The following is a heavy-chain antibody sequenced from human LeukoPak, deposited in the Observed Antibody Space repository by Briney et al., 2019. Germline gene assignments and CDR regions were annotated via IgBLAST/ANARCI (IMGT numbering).Heavy chain of an antibody. Sequence: SETLSLTCTVSGDSITSYSWSWIRQPPGKGLEWIGYIYYTGSTHFNPSLKSRVTISVDTSKNQFSLKLSSVTAADTAVYYCARETYYYDSSGYYSAFDYWGQGTLVTVSS. J-gene: IGHJ4*02. CDR2: IYYTGST. D-gene: IGHD3-22*01. CDR1: GDSITSYS. V-gene: IGHV4-59*01. CDR3: ARETYYYDSSGYYSAFDY.